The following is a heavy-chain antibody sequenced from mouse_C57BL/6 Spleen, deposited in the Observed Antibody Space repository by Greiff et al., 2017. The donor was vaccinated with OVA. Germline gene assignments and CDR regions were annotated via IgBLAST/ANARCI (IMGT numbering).Heavy chain of an antibody. Sequence: EVQLQESGPVLVKPGASVKMSCKASGYTFTDYYMNWEKQSHGKSLEWIGVINPYNGGTSYNQKFKGKATLTVDKSSSTAYMELNSLTSEDSAVYYCARNYGSSNAMDYWGQGTSVTVSS. D-gene: IGHD1-1*01. CDR1: GYTFTDYY. CDR2: INPYNGGT. J-gene: IGHJ4*01. V-gene: IGHV1-19*01. CDR3: ARNYGSSNAMDY.